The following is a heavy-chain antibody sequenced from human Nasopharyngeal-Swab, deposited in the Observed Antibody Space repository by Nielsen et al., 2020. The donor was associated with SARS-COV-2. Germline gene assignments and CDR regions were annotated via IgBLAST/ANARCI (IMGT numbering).Heavy chain of an antibody. CDR2: ISSSSYI. Sequence: GESLQISCAASGFTFNNYNFNWVRQAPGKGPEWVSSISSSSYIYYADSVKGRFTISRDNAKNSLYLQMNSLRAEDTAVYYCARDGLDYDFWSAYFMDVWGQGTTVTVSS. CDR3: ARDGLDYDFWSAYFMDV. V-gene: IGHV3-21*01. J-gene: IGHJ6*02. D-gene: IGHD3-3*01. CDR1: GFTFNNYN.